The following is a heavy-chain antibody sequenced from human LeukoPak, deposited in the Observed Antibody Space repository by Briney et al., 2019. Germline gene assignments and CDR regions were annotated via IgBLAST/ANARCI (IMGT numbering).Heavy chain of an antibody. D-gene: IGHD6-19*01. CDR3: ARAEQWLVEGGY. CDR2: IYYSGST. CDR1: GGSISSSSYY. V-gene: IGHV4-39*07. J-gene: IGHJ4*02. Sequence: SETLSLTCTVSGGSISSSSYYWGWIRQPPGKGLEWIGSIYYSGSTYYNPSLKSRVTISVDTSKNQFSLKLSSVTAADTAVYYCARAEQWLVEGGYWGQGTLVTVSS.